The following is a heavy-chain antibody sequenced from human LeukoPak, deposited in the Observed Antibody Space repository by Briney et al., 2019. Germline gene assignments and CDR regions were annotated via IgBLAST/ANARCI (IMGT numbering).Heavy chain of an antibody. J-gene: IGHJ4*02. V-gene: IGHV3-23*01. CDR3: AKTLGAAAGSLRG. CDR2: ISGSGGST. CDR1: GFTFSGYA. Sequence: GGSLRLSCAASGFTFSGYAMSWVRQAPGKGLEWISAISGSGGSTYYADSVKGRFTISRDNSKNTLYLQMNSLRAEDTAVYYCAKTLGAAAGSLRGWGQGTLVTVSS. D-gene: IGHD6-13*01.